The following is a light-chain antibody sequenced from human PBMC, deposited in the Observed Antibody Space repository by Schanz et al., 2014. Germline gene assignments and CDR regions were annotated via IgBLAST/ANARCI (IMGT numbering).Light chain of an antibody. V-gene: IGKV4-1*01. CDR3: QQCYSIPYT. Sequence: DIVMTQSPDSLAVSLGERATIHCNSSQSVLYSSNNKNFLAWYQQKPGQPPKLLIYWASTRESGVPDRFSGSGSGADFTLTISSLQAEDVAVYYCQQCYSIPYTFGQGTKLEIK. J-gene: IGKJ2*01. CDR1: QSVLYSSNNKNF. CDR2: WAS.